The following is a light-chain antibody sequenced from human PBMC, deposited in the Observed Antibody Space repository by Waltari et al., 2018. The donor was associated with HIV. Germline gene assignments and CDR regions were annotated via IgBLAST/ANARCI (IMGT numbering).Light chain of an antibody. Sequence: QSVLTQPPSVSAAPGPPVTIPCSGGRFNLGTNYVSCYQQAPGTAPKLLIYDTYNRPSGIPDRFSGSKSATSATLVIDGLQTGDEADYYCAAWDSSLSVAVFGGGTQVTVL. CDR2: DTY. J-gene: IGLJ3*02. CDR1: RFNLGTNY. CDR3: AAWDSSLSVAV. V-gene: IGLV1-51*01.